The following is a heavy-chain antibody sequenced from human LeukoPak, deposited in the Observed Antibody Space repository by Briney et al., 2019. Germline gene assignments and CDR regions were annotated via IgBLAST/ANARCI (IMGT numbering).Heavy chain of an antibody. CDR1: GFIFSDYY. V-gene: IGHV3-11*04. J-gene: IGHJ4*02. Sequence: GGSLRLSCAASGFIFSDYYMSWIRQAPGKGLEWVSYISSSGSTIQYADSVKGRFTISRDNSKNTLYLQMNSLRAEDTAVYYCARDVYDDYVWGSYRYTDYWGQGTLVTVSS. CDR3: ARDVYDDYVWGSYRYTDY. CDR2: ISSSGSTI. D-gene: IGHD3-16*02.